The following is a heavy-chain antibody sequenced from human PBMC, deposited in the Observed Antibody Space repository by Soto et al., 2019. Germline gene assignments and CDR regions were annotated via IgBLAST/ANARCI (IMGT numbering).Heavy chain of an antibody. D-gene: IGHD4-4*01. CDR1: GYTFTNYG. J-gene: IGHJ4*02. Sequence: QVQLVQSGPEVRKPGASVKVSCKASGYTFTNYGINWVRQAPGQGLEWMGWVSDYNVEKSYAQKVQDRITITTDTSANTDYTELRNLNSDDMEVSYWENGLSTTASCDFWGQGTMVTVSS. CDR2: VSDYNVEK. V-gene: IGHV1-18*03. CDR3: ENGLSTTASCDF.